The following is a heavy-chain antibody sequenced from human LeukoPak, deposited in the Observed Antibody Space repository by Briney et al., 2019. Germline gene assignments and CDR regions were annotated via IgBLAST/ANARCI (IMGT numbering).Heavy chain of an antibody. CDR3: AREFYYDSSFSFDI. D-gene: IGHD3-22*01. V-gene: IGHV4-59*11. CDR2: IYYSGST. J-gene: IGHJ3*02. CDR1: GGSISNHY. Sequence: SETLSLTCTVSGGSISNHYWSWVRQPPGRGLEWIGYIYYSGSTKYNPSLKSRVTISVDTSKNQFSLKLSCVTAADTAMYYCAREFYYDSSFSFDIWGQGTMVTVSS.